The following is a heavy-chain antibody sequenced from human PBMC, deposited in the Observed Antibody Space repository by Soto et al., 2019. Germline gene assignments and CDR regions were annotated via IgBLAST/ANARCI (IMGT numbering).Heavy chain of an antibody. Sequence: QVQLQESGPGLVKPSETLSLTCTVSGGSISSYYWSWIRQPPGKGLEWIGYIYYSGNTNYKPSHKSRVTISVDTSKNQFSLKLSSVAAADRAVYYCARRRVVPAAIGYYYYYYVDVWGKGTTVTVSS. CDR3: ARRRVVPAAIGYYYYYYVDV. D-gene: IGHD2-2*01. CDR2: IYYSGNT. CDR1: GGSISSYY. V-gene: IGHV4-59*08. J-gene: IGHJ6*03.